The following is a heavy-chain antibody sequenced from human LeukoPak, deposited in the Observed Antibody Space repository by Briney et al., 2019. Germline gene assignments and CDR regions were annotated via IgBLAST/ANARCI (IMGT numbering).Heavy chain of an antibody. Sequence: PGGSLRLSCAASGFTFSSYAMSWVRQAPGKGLEWVSTIDKTTYPTFYADSVKGRLTISRDNSKNTLYLQMNSLRTEDTAVYFCAKFEGATIPGWFNDYWGQGILVTVSS. CDR2: IDKTTYPT. CDR3: AKFEGATIPGWFNDY. CDR1: GFTFSSYA. V-gene: IGHV3-23*05. D-gene: IGHD6-19*01. J-gene: IGHJ4*02.